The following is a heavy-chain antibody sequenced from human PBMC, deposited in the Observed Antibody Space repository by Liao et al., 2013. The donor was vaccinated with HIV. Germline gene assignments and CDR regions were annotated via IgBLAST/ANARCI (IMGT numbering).Heavy chain of an antibody. D-gene: IGHD3-10*01. J-gene: IGHJ6*02. Sequence: QVQLQESGPGLVKPSQTLSLTCSVSGGSINNGSNYWNWIRRPAGKGLEWIGRVFTSGSTNYITSLKSRVTISLDTANNQFSLRLTSVTAADTAVYYCARGGFIHYFKDDPFDIWDQGTTVTVSS. CDR2: VFTSGST. CDR1: GGSINNGSNY. V-gene: IGHV4-61*02. CDR3: ARGGFIHYFKDDPFDI.